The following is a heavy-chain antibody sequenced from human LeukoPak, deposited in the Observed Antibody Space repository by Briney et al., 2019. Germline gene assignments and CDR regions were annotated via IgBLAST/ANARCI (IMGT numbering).Heavy chain of an antibody. CDR2: THHSGST. CDR3: AREDCSTSCHDAFDI. Sequence: SETLSLTCAAYGGSLGGHYWSWIRQPPGKGLEWIGETHHSGSTNYNPSLKSRVTISVDTSKNQFSLKVSSVTAADTAVYYCAREDCSTSCHDAFDIWGQGTMVTVSS. D-gene: IGHD2-2*01. J-gene: IGHJ3*02. CDR1: GGSLGGHY. V-gene: IGHV4-34*01.